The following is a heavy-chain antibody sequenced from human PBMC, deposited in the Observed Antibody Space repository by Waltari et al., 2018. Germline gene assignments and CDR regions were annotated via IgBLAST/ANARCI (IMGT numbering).Heavy chain of an antibody. CDR2: ITTTSRII. CDR1: GFTLGTFN. CDR3: VRDHRHGFDV. V-gene: IGHV3-48*01. J-gene: IGHJ3*01. Sequence: EVQLIESGGNLIEPGGSLRLSCLASGFTLGTFNMNWVRQAPGKGLEWIAYITTTSRIISYADSVRCRFTISRDSAKDSLYLQMNSLRPEDTAVYHCVRDHRHGFDVWGQGTMVTVSS.